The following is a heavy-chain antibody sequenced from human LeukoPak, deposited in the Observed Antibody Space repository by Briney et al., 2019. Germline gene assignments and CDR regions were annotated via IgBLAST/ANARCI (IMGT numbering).Heavy chain of an antibody. CDR1: GGSISSSSYY. D-gene: IGHD2-2*01. Sequence: PSETLSLTCTVSGGSISSSSYYWGWIRQPPGKGLEWIGSLYYSGSTYYNPSLKSRVTISVDTSTNQFSLKLSSVTAADTAVYYCARQDCSSTSRYPPYYYYGMDVWGQGTTVTVSS. CDR3: ARQDCSSTSRYPPYYYYGMDV. V-gene: IGHV4-39*01. CDR2: LYYSGST. J-gene: IGHJ6*02.